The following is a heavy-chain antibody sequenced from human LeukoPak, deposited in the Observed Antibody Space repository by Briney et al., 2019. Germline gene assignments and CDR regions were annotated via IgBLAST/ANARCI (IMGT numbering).Heavy chain of an antibody. J-gene: IGHJ4*02. Sequence: GGSLRLSCAASGFTFSSYGMHWVRQAPGKGLEWVAVISYDGSNKYYADSVKGRFTISRDNSKNTLYLQMNSLRAEDTAVYCCAKDRVGSGSFDYWGQGTLVTVSS. CDR3: AKDRVGSGSFDY. D-gene: IGHD3-10*01. V-gene: IGHV3-30*18. CDR2: ISYDGSNK. CDR1: GFTFSSYG.